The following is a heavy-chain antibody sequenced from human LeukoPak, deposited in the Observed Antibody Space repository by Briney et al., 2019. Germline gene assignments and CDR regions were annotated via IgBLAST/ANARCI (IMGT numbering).Heavy chain of an antibody. Sequence: GGSLRLSCAASGFTFSSYSMNWVRQAPGKGLEWVSSISTSSSYIYSADSVKGRFTISRDNAKNSLYLQMNSLRAEDTAVYYCAPLAANIFDYWGQGTLVTASS. CDR3: APLAANIFDY. CDR2: ISTSSSYI. V-gene: IGHV3-21*01. CDR1: GFTFSSYS. D-gene: IGHD6-25*01. J-gene: IGHJ4*02.